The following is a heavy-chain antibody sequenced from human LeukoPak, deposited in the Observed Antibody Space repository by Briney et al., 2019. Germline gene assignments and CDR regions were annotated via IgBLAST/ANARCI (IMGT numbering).Heavy chain of an antibody. CDR1: GYTFTNYL. CDR2: INPNSGGT. D-gene: IGHD2-15*01. J-gene: IGHJ4*02. CDR3: ARERTLTSCYDY. V-gene: IGHV1-2*02. Sequence: ASVKVSCKASGYTFTNYLLHWVRQAPGQGLEWMGWINPNSGGTNYAQKFQGRVTMTRDTSISTAYMELSRLRSDDTAVYYCARERTLTSCYDYWGQGTLVTVSS.